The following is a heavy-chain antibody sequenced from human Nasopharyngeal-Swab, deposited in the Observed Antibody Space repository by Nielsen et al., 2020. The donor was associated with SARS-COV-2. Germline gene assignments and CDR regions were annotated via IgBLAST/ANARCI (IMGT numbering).Heavy chain of an antibody. CDR3: ARLRQQLVIGAFDI. D-gene: IGHD6-13*01. J-gene: IGHJ3*02. CDR2: IYPGDSDT. V-gene: IGHV5-51*01. CDR1: GYSFTSYW. Sequence: GGSLTLSCTGSGYSFTSYWIGWVRQMPGKGLEWMGNIYPGDSDTRYSPSFQGQVTISADKSISTAYLQWSSLKASDTAMYYCARLRQQLVIGAFDIWGQGTMVTVSS.